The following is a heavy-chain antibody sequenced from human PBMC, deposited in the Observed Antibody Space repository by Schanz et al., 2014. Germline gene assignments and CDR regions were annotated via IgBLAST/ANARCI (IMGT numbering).Heavy chain of an antibody. Sequence: EVQLVESGGGLVQPAGSLRLSCAASGFTLSNSDMHWVRQGTGKGLEWVSTIGYLGDTYYPDSVKGRFTISRDNSKNTLYLQMNSLRAEDTAVYYCAKQIHYDILTVTRNWGQGTLVTVSS. CDR1: GFTLSNSD. D-gene: IGHD3-9*01. CDR3: AKQIHYDILTVTRN. J-gene: IGHJ4*02. CDR2: IGYLGDT. V-gene: IGHV3-13*01.